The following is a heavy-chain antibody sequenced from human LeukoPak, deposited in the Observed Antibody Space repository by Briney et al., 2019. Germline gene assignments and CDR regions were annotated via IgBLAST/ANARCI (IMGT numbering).Heavy chain of an antibody. Sequence: PGRSPRHSCTPPRYTFGDSVMSSFRQAAGKGLEWLGFIRNKPFGQATQCAAAVNGGIPVERDDAKGIAQRHMNSLKTDDTAVYYCSRVIYWTCYFELWGLGTRVTDSS. V-gene: IGHV3-49*03. CDR2: IRNKPFGQAT. J-gene: IGHJ2*01. CDR1: RYTFGDSV. D-gene: IGHD3/OR15-3a*01. CDR3: SRVIYWTCYFEL.